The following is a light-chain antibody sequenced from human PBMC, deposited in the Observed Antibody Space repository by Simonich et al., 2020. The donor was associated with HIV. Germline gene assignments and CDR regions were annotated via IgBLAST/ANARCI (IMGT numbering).Light chain of an antibody. J-gene: IGLJ3*02. CDR2: ENN. CDR3: GTWDSSLSTWV. CDR1: SSNIGSNY. Sequence: QSVLTQPPSASGTPGQRVTISCSGSSSNIGSNYVSWYQQLPETAPKLLIYENNKRPSGIPDRFSGSKSGTSATLGITGLQTGDEADYYCGTWDSSLSTWVFGGGTKVTVL. V-gene: IGLV1-51*01.